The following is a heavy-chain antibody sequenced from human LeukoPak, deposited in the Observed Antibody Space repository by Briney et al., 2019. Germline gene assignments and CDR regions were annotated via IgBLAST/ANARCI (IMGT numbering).Heavy chain of an antibody. V-gene: IGHV3-21*01. CDR3: ASEQQSDAFDI. Sequence: GGSLRLSCAASGFTFKNFWMHWARQAPGRGLVWVSGISSSSSYIYYADSVKGRFTISRDNAKNSLYLQMNSLRAEDTAVYYCASEQQSDAFDIWGQGTMVTVSS. CDR1: GFTFKNFW. J-gene: IGHJ3*02. D-gene: IGHD6-13*01. CDR2: ISSSSSYI.